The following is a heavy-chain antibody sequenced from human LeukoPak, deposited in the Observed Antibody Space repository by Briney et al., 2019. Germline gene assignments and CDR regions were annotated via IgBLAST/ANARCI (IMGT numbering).Heavy chain of an antibody. CDR1: GFTLSGFA. Sequence: PGGSLRLSCAASGFTLSGFAMSWVRRTPGKGLEWVSGISGSGDNTLYADSVKGRFTISRDDAKSTLFLQMNNLRAEDSALYYCARGPNFGDYVDFLDSWGQGTLVTVSS. CDR2: ISGSGDNT. CDR3: ARGPNFGDYVDFLDS. D-gene: IGHD4-17*01. V-gene: IGHV3-23*01. J-gene: IGHJ4*02.